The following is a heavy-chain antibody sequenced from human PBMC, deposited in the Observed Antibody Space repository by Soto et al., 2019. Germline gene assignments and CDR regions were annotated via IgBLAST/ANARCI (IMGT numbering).Heavy chain of an antibody. D-gene: IGHD3-22*01. CDR3: ARSAGKYYDSSGHRGLFDY. CDR1: GGTFSSYA. V-gene: IGHV1-69*01. J-gene: IGHJ4*02. Sequence: QVQLVQSGAEVKKPGSSVKVSCKASGGTFSSYAISWVRQAPGQGLEWMGGIVPIFGTANDAQKFQGIVTITADEATSTAYMELRSRRSEATAVYYCARSAGKYYDSSGHRGLFDYWGQGTLVTVSS. CDR2: IVPIFGTA.